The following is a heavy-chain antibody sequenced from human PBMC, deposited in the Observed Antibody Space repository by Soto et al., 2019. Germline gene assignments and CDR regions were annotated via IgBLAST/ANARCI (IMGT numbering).Heavy chain of an antibody. CDR3: ARGAATGYYNYFDY. V-gene: IGHV4-34*01. J-gene: IGHJ4*02. CDR1: GGSFSGYY. CDR2: INHSGST. Sequence: PSETLSLTCAVYGGSFSGYYWSWIRQPPGKGLEWIGEINHSGSTNYNPSLKSRVTISVDTSKNQFSLELSSLRSEDTAVYYCARGAATGYYNYFDYWGQGTLVTVSS. D-gene: IGHD3-9*01.